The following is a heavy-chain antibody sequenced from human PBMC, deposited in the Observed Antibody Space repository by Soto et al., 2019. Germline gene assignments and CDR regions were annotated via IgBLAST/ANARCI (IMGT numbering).Heavy chain of an antibody. J-gene: IGHJ6*02. D-gene: IGHD5-18*01. CDR2: ISAYNGNT. CDR3: AREPTSEQLWLHYYGMDV. V-gene: IGHV1-18*01. CDR1: GYTFSNYG. Sequence: QVQLVQSGAEVKKPGASVKVFCKASGYTFSNYGISWVRQAPGQGLEWMGWISAYNGNTNYAQKLQGRVTMTTDTSTSTAYMELRSLRSDDTAVYYCAREPTSEQLWLHYYGMDVWGQGTTVTVSS.